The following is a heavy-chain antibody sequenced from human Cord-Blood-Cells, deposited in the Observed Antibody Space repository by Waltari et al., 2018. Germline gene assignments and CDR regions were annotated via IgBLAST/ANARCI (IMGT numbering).Heavy chain of an antibody. CDR1: GGSISSSSYY. CDR2: IYYSGST. J-gene: IGHJ4*02. V-gene: IGHV4-39*01. CDR3: ARLHTNDFWSGYYFDD. Sequence: QLQLQESGPGLVKPSETLSLTCTVSGGSISSSSYYWGWIRQPPGKGLEWIGSIYYSGSTYNNPSLKRRVTISVDTSKNQFSLNLSSVTAADTSVYYCARLHTNDFWSGYYFDDWGQGTLVTVSS. D-gene: IGHD3-3*01.